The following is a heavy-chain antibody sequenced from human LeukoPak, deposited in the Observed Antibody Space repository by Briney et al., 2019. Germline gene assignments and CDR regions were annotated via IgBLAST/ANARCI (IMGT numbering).Heavy chain of an antibody. CDR2: ISYDGSNK. CDR1: GFTFSSYA. V-gene: IGHV3-30-3*01. J-gene: IGHJ4*02. Sequence: PGGSLRLSCAASGFTFSSYAMHWVRQAPGKGLEWVAVISYDGSNKYYADSVKGRFTISRDNSKNTLYLQMNSLRAEDTALYYCAKGTSQLGDIVVVVAATTGFDYWGQGTLVTVSS. D-gene: IGHD2-15*01. CDR3: AKGTSQLGDIVVVVAATTGFDY.